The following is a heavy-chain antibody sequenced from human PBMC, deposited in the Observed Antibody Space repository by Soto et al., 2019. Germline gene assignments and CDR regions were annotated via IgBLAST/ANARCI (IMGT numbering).Heavy chain of an antibody. V-gene: IGHV3-23*01. D-gene: IGHD1-26*01. Sequence: GGSLRLSCAASGFTFSSYAMSWVRQAPGKGLEWVSAISGSGGSTYYADSVKGRFTISRDNSKNTLYLQMSSLRAEDTAVYYCVKGVVGATYAFDIWGQGTMVTVSS. J-gene: IGHJ3*02. CDR2: ISGSGGST. CDR3: VKGVVGATYAFDI. CDR1: GFTFSSYA.